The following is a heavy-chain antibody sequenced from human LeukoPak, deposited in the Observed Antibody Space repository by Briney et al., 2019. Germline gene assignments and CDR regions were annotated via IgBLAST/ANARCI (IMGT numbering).Heavy chain of an antibody. V-gene: IGHV1-69*01. Sequence: SVKVSCKSSGGTFSSYAISWVRQAPGQGLEWMGGIFPIFGTANYAQKFQGRITITADESTSTAYMELSSLRSEDTAVYYCARQILLRFFDWSPNLSGYMDVWGKGTTVTVSS. J-gene: IGHJ6*03. CDR2: IFPIFGTA. CDR3: ARQILLRFFDWSPNLSGYMDV. CDR1: GGTFSSYA. D-gene: IGHD3-9*01.